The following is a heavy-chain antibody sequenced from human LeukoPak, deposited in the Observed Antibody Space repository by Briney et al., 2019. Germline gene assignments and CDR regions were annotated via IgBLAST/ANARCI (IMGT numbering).Heavy chain of an antibody. D-gene: IGHD6-19*01. CDR1: GYTFTGYY. Sequence: ASVKVSCKASGYTFTGYYMHWVRQAPGQGLEWMGWINPNSGGTNYAQKFQGRVTMTRDTSISTAYMELSRLRSDDTAVYYCARDLYSSAFGGYWGQGTLVTVSS. CDR3: ARDLYSSAFGGY. V-gene: IGHV1-2*02. CDR2: INPNSGGT. J-gene: IGHJ4*02.